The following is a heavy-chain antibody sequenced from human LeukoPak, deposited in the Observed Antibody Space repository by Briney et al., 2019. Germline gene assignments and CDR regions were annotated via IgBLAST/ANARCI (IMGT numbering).Heavy chain of an antibody. D-gene: IGHD4-17*01. CDR3: ARGRATVTTLSGMDV. Sequence: ASVKVSCKASGYTFIGYYMHWVRQAPGQGLEWMGWINPNTGGTNYAQKFQGWVTMTRDTSISTAYMELSRLRPDGTAVYYCARGRATVTTLSGMDVWGQGTTVTVSS. CDR1: GYTFIGYY. CDR2: INPNTGGT. J-gene: IGHJ6*02. V-gene: IGHV1-2*04.